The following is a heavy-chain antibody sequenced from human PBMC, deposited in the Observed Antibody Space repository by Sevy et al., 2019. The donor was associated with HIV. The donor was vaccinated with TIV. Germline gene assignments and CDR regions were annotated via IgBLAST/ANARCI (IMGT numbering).Heavy chain of an antibody. CDR1: GFTFSSYA. V-gene: IGHV3-23*01. D-gene: IGHD3-22*01. Sequence: GGSLRLSCAASGFTFSSYAMSWVRQAPGKGLEWVSAISGSGGSTYYADSVKGRFTISRDNSKNTLYLQMNSLRAEDTAVYYCAKKLRITMIVVVPANDYWGQGTLVTVSS. J-gene: IGHJ4*02. CDR2: ISGSGGST. CDR3: AKKLRITMIVVVPANDY.